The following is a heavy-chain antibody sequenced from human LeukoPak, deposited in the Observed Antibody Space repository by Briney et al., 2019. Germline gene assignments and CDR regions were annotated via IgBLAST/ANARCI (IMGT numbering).Heavy chain of an antibody. D-gene: IGHD3-22*01. Sequence: SGTLSLTCAVSGGSISSSNWWSWIRQPPGKGLEWIGEIYHSGSTNYNPSLKSRVTISVDKSKNQFSLKLSSVTAADTAVYYCARGGVVVPYNWFDPWGQGTLVTVSS. J-gene: IGHJ5*02. V-gene: IGHV4-4*02. CDR3: ARGGVVVPYNWFDP. CDR2: IYHSGST. CDR1: GGSISSSNW.